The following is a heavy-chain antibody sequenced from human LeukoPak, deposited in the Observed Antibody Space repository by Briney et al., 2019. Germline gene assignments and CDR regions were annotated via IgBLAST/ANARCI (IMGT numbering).Heavy chain of an antibody. D-gene: IGHD4-17*01. Sequence: GGSLRLSCAAFDFDFSSRAMTWVRQAPGKGLERVSAISISGTKTYYGDSVKGRFIISRDNSKNTVYLQMNSLRVEDTAVYYCANEIRPNDYWGQGTLVTVSS. CDR3: ANEIRPNDY. J-gene: IGHJ4*02. CDR2: ISISGTKT. V-gene: IGHV3-23*01. CDR1: DFDFSSRA.